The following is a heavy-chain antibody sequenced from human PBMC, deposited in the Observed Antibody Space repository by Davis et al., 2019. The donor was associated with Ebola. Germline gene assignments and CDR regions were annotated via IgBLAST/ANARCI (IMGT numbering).Heavy chain of an antibody. V-gene: IGHV4-34*01. J-gene: IGHJ6*02. CDR1: GGSFSGYY. CDR2: INHSGST. D-gene: IGHD5-12*01. CDR3: ARGGYSGYDYPYYYYGMDV. Sequence: PSETLSLTCAVYGGSFSGYYWSWIRQPPGKGLEWIGEINHSGSTNYNPSLKSRVTISVDTSKNQFSLKLSSVTAADTAVYYCARGGYSGYDYPYYYYGMDVWGQGTTVTVSS.